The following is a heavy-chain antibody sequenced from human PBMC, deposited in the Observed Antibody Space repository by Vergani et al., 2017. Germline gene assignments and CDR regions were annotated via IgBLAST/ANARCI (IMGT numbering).Heavy chain of an antibody. V-gene: IGHV4-61*02. CDR1: GGSISSGSYY. CDR2: IYTSGST. Sequence: QVQLQESGPGLVKPSQTLSLTCTVSGGSISSGSYYWSWIRQPAGKGLEWIGRIYTSGSTNYNPSLKSRVTISVDTSKNQFSLKLSSVTAADTAVYYCAGDLLVVVPAAIRYYYYYGMDVWGQ. J-gene: IGHJ6*02. D-gene: IGHD2-2*01. CDR3: AGDLLVVVPAAIRYYYYYGMDV.